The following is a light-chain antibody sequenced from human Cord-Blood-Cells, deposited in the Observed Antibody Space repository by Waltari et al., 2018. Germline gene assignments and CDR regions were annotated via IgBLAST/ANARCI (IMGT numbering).Light chain of an antibody. J-gene: IGLJ2*01. Sequence: QSALTQPRSVSGSPGQSVTISCPGPSSDVGGYNYVSWYQQHPGKAPKRMLYDVSKRPSGVPDRFSGSKSGNTASLTISGLQAEDEADYYCCSYAGSYVVFGGGTKLTVL. CDR2: DVS. V-gene: IGLV2-11*01. CDR1: SSDVGGYNY. CDR3: CSYAGSYVV.